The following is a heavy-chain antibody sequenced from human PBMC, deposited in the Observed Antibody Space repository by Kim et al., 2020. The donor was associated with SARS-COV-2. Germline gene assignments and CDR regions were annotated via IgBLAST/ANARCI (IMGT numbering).Heavy chain of an antibody. Sequence: SETLSLTCTVSGGSINNYYWSWIRQPAGKGLEWIGRIYASGTTNYNPSLKSRVTMSVDTSKNQFSLNLSSVTAADTAVYYCARGAGYSSGKAKFDYWGQGTLVTASS. CDR3: ARGAGYSSGKAKFDY. V-gene: IGHV4-4*07. CDR2: IYASGTT. D-gene: IGHD6-19*01. J-gene: IGHJ4*02. CDR1: GGSINNYY.